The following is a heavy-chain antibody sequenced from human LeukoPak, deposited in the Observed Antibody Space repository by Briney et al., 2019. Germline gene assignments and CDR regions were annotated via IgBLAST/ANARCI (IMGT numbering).Heavy chain of an antibody. Sequence: SETLSLTCAVYGGSFSGYYWSWIRQPPGKGLEWIGEINHSGSTNYNPSLKSRVTISVGTSKNQFSLKLSSVTAADTAVYYCARRLLRLQGYFQHWGQGTLVTVSS. CDR1: GGSFSGYY. D-gene: IGHD3-3*01. J-gene: IGHJ1*01. CDR3: ARRLLRLQGYFQH. V-gene: IGHV4-34*01. CDR2: INHSGST.